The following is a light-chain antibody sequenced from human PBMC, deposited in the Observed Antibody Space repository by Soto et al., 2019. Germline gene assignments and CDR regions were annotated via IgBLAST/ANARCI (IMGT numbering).Light chain of an antibody. J-gene: IGKJ1*01. CDR1: QSVSSN. Sequence: EIVMTQSPATLSVSPGKRATLSCRASQSVSSNLAWYQQKPGQAPRLLIYGASTRATGIPARFSGSGSGTEFTLTISSLLSEDFAVYYCQQYNNWPPTFGQGTKVEIK. V-gene: IGKV3-15*01. CDR3: QQYNNWPPT. CDR2: GAS.